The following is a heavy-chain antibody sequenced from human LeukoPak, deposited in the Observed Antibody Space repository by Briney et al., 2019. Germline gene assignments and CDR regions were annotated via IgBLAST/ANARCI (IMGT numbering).Heavy chain of an antibody. CDR1: GFTFSSYG. Sequence: GGSLRLSCAASGFTFSSYGMHWVRQAPGKGLEWVALISYDGSNKYYADSVKGRFTISRDNSKNTLYLQMNSLRAEDTAVYYCAPGGDYTFFDYWGQGTLVTVSS. CDR2: ISYDGSNK. V-gene: IGHV3-30*03. CDR3: APGGDYTFFDY. D-gene: IGHD4-17*01. J-gene: IGHJ4*02.